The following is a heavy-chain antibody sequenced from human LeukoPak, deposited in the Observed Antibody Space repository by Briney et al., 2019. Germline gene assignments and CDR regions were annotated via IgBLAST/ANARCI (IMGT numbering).Heavy chain of an antibody. CDR3: ARASLPPVYDAFDI. CDR1: GGSFSGYY. V-gene: IGHV4-34*01. CDR2: INHSGST. D-gene: IGHD1-14*01. Sequence: PSGTLSLTCAVYGGSFSGYYWSWIRQPPGKGLEWIGEINHSGSTNYNPSLKSRVTISVDTSKNQFSLKLSSVTAADTAVYYCARASLPPVYDAFDIWGQGTMVTVSS. J-gene: IGHJ3*02.